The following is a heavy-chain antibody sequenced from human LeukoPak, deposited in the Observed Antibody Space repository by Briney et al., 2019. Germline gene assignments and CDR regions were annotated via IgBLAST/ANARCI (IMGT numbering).Heavy chain of an antibody. CDR1: GFTVSSNY. CDR3: ASRDGYNYN. D-gene: IGHD5-24*01. V-gene: IGHV3-53*01. J-gene: IGHJ4*02. Sequence: GGSLGLSCAASGFTVSSNYMSWVRQAPGKGLEWVSVTYSGGSTYYADSVKGRFTISRDDSKNTLYLQMNSLRAEDTAVYYCASRDGYNYNWGQGTLVIVSS. CDR2: TYSGGST.